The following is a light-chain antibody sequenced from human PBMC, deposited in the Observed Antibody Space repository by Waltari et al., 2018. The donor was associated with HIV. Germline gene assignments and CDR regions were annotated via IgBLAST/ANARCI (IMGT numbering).Light chain of an antibody. Sequence: SYVRAQPPSVSVAPGQTARITCGGNDIGSKSVTWYQQKPGQAPVMVVYVVSDRPSGIPERFSGSNSGTTATLTISRVDAGDEADYYCQVWDSSSDQGVFGGGTKLTVL. CDR1: DIGSKS. CDR3: QVWDSSSDQGV. V-gene: IGLV3-21*02. J-gene: IGLJ2*01. CDR2: VVS.